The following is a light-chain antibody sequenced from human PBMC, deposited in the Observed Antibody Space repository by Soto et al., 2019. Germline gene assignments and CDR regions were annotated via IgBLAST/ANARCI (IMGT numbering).Light chain of an antibody. CDR1: SSDIGAGYD. CDR3: PSYDSSLTTYV. Sequence: QSVLTQPPSVSEAPGHRVTISCTGTSSDIGAGYDVHWYQQLPGAAPKLLIYSNAIRPSGVPDRFSASKSGTSASLAITGLRAEDEADYYCPSYDSSLTTYVFGTGTKLTVL. V-gene: IGLV1-40*01. J-gene: IGLJ1*01. CDR2: SNA.